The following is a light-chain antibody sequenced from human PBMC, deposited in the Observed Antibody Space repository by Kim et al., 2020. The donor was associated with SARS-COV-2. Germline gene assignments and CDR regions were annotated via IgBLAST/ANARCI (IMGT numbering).Light chain of an antibody. V-gene: IGKV3-11*01. CDR3: HKSWNSPIT. Sequence: LCEGASPPRCARPSHSVNIYLAWYQPKPGQGPRLRVSAATNRATGIPDSVSGSGSGTNFTLSILKLEAEEFAVYYCHKSWNSPITFGQGTRLDIK. J-gene: IGKJ5*01. CDR1: HSVNIY. CDR2: AAT.